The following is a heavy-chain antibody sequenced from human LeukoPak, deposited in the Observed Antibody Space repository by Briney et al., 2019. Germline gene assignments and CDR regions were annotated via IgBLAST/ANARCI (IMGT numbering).Heavy chain of an antibody. CDR2: INPKSGVT. D-gene: IGHD2-21*02. CDR1: GYTFTGYY. J-gene: IGHJ4*02. V-gene: IGHV1-2*02. Sequence: GASVKVSCKASGYTFTGYYLHWVRQAPGQGLEWMGWINPKSGVTNYAQRFQGRVTMTRDTSISTAYMELSSPRFDDTAVYYCARGSYCGGDCPDSWGQGTLVTVPS. CDR3: ARGSYCGGDCPDS.